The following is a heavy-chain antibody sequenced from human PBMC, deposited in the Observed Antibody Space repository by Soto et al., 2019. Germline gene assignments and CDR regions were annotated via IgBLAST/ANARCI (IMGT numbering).Heavy chain of an antibody. CDR1: GGSISSSSYY. CDR3: ASTPYCSGGSCQAIDAFDI. Sequence: SETLSLTCTVSGGSISSSSYYWGWIRQPPGKGLEWIGSIYYSGSTYYNPSLKGRVTISVDTSKNQFSLKLSSVTAADTAVYYCASTPYCSGGSCQAIDAFDIWGQGTMVTVSS. D-gene: IGHD2-15*01. CDR2: IYYSGST. V-gene: IGHV4-39*01. J-gene: IGHJ3*02.